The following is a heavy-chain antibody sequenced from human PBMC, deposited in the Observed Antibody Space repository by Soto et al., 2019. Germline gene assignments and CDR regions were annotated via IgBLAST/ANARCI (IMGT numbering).Heavy chain of an antibody. CDR2: ISAYNGNT. CDR3: ARDRGAYCSGGSCYSGYFDY. CDR1: GYTFTSYG. V-gene: IGHV1-18*01. Sequence: ASVKVSCEASGYTFTSYGISCVRQAPGQGLEWMGWISAYNGNTNYAQKLQGRVTMTTDTSTSTAYMELRSLRSDDTAVYYCARDRGAYCSGGSCYSGYFDYWGQGTLVTVSS. J-gene: IGHJ4*02. D-gene: IGHD2-15*01.